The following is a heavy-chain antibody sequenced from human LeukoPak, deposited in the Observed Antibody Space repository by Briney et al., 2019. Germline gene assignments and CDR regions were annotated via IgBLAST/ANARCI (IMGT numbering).Heavy chain of an antibody. J-gene: IGHJ6*03. CDR1: GFTFSDYY. V-gene: IGHV3-11*01. Sequence: PGGSLRLSCAASGFTFSDYYMSWIRRAPGKGLEWVSYISSSGSTIYYADSVKGRFTISRDNAKNSLYLQMNSLRAEDTAVYYCARIPVYYYYYMDVWGKGTTVTVSS. CDR3: ARIPVYYYYYMDV. CDR2: ISSSGSTI.